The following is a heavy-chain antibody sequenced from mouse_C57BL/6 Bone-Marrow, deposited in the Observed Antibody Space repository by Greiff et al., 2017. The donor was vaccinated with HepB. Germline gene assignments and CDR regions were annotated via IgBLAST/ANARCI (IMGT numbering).Heavy chain of an antibody. CDR2: IWTGGGT. CDR3: ARTDYYGRGAMDY. Sequence: QVQLKQSGPGLVAPSQRLSITCTVSGFSFTSYAISWVRQPPGKGLEWLGVIWTGGGTNYNSALKSRLSISKDNSKSQVFLKMNSLQTDDTARYYCARTDYYGRGAMDYWGQGTSVTVSS. D-gene: IGHD1-1*01. V-gene: IGHV2-9-1*01. J-gene: IGHJ4*01. CDR1: GFSFTSYA.